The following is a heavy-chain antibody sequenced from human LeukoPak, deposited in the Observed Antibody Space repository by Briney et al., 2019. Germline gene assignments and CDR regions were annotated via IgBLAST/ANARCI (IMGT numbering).Heavy chain of an antibody. D-gene: IGHD3-22*01. J-gene: IGHJ3*02. CDR3: ARDGMGYSDAFDI. CDR2: IKQDGSEK. CDR1: GFTFSSYW. V-gene: IGHV3-7*01. Sequence: GGSLRLSCAASGFTFSSYWMSWGRQAPGKGLEWVANIKQDGSEKYYVDSVKGRFTISRDNAKNSLYLQMNSLRAEDTAVYYCARDGMGYSDAFDIWGLGTMVTVSS.